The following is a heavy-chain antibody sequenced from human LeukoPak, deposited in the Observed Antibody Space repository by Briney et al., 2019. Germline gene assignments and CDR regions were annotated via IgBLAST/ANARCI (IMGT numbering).Heavy chain of an antibody. Sequence: SETLSLTCAVYGGSFSGYYWSWVRQPPGKGLEWIGEINHSGSTNYNPSLKSRVTISVDTSKNQFSLKLSSVTAADTAVYYCARGSPYGRNWFDPWGQGTLVTVSS. CDR2: INHSGST. CDR1: GGSFSGYY. D-gene: IGHD3-10*01. CDR3: ARGSPYGRNWFDP. V-gene: IGHV4-34*01. J-gene: IGHJ5*02.